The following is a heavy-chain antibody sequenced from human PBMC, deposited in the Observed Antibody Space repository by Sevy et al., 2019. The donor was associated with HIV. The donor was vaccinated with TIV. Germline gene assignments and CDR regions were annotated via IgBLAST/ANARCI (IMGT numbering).Heavy chain of an antibody. D-gene: IGHD3-10*01. CDR2: IYHSGST. V-gene: IGHV4-4*02. CDR1: GGSISSSNW. CDR3: ARGGLVGYYGSGSYYKWFDP. J-gene: IGHJ5*02. Sequence: SETLSLTCAVSGGSISSSNWWSWVRQPPGKGLEWIGEIYHSGSTNYNPSLKSQVTISVDKAKNQFSLKRSSVTAADTAVYYCARGGLVGYYGSGSYYKWFDPWGQGTLVTVSS.